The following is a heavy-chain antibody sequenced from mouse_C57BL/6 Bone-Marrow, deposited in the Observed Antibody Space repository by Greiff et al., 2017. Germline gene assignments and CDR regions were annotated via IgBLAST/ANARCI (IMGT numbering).Heavy chain of an antibody. Sequence: QVQLQQPGAELVKPGASVTLSCKASGYTFTSYWMHWVKQRPGQGLEWIGMIHPTSGSTNNNEKFKSKATLTVDKSSSTAYMQLSSLTSEDSVVYYCAPANCDGGFAYWGQGTLVTVSA. CDR2: IHPTSGST. CDR3: APANCDGGFAY. J-gene: IGHJ3*01. CDR1: GYTFTSYW. D-gene: IGHD4-1*01. V-gene: IGHV1-64*01.